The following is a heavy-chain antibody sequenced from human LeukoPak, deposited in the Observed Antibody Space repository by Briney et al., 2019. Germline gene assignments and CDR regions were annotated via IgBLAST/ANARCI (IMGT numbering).Heavy chain of an antibody. CDR2: ISSSSSYI. V-gene: IGHV3-21*01. D-gene: IGHD1-26*01. CDR1: GFTFSSYS. Sequence: PGGSLRLSCAASGFTFSSYSMNWVRQAPGKGLEWVSSISSSSSYIYYADSVKGRFTISRDNAKNSLFLQMNSLRAEDTAVYYCASSIVGATTAHLDFWGQGTMVTVSS. J-gene: IGHJ3*01. CDR3: ASSIVGATTAHLDF.